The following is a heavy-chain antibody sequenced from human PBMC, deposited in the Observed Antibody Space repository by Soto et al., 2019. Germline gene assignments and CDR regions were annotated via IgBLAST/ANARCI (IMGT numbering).Heavy chain of an antibody. CDR2: FDPEDGET. Sequence: ASAKVSCKVSVYALTELSMHWVRQAPGKGLEWMGGFDPEDGETIYAQKIQGRVTMTEDTSTDTAYMELSSLRSEDTAVYYCATFLTRTYYDIFTGYYNLYYFDYWGQGTLVTVSS. D-gene: IGHD3-9*01. V-gene: IGHV1-24*01. J-gene: IGHJ4*02. CDR3: ATFLTRTYYDIFTGYYNLYYFDY. CDR1: VYALTELS.